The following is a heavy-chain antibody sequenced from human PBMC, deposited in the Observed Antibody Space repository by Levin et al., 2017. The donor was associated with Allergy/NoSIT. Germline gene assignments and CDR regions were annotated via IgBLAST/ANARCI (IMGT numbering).Heavy chain of an antibody. D-gene: IGHD5-18*01. CDR2: IINSGVGT. Sequence: GGSLRLSCAASGFTFNNYAMSWVRQAPGKGLEWVSAIINSGVGTYYADSVKGRFTISRDNSKNTMYLQMNSLRAEDTAVYFCAKDVIQGSDQPYYFDYWGQGTLVTASS. J-gene: IGHJ4*02. CDR3: AKDVIQGSDQPYYFDY. CDR1: GFTFNNYA. V-gene: IGHV3-23*01.